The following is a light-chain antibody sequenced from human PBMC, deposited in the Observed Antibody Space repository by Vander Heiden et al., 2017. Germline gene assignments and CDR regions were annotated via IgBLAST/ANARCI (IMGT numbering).Light chain of an antibody. CDR1: SNNVGNQG. J-gene: IGLJ3*02. CDR2: RNN. Sequence: QAGLTQPPSVSKGLRQTATLTCTGNSNNVGNQGAAWLQHHQGHPPKLLSYRNNNRPSGISDRFSASRSGNTASLTISGLQPEDEADYYCSAWDNSLSAWLFGGGTKLTVL. CDR3: SAWDNSLSAWL. V-gene: IGLV10-54*01.